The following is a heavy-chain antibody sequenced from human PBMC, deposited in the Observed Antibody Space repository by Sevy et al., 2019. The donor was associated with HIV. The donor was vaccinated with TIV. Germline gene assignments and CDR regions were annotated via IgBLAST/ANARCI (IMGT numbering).Heavy chain of an antibody. V-gene: IGHV2-5*01. CDR3: AHRPSCYDNSGYYPY. D-gene: IGHD3-22*01. CDR2: IYWNDDK. Sequence: SGPTLVKPTQTLTLTCTFSGFSVSTSGVAVGWIRQPPGEALEWLAVIYWNDDKRHSPSLKSRLTITRDTSKNQVVLTMTNMDPVDTAKYYCAHRPSCYDNSGYYPYWGQGILVTVSS. J-gene: IGHJ4*02. CDR1: GFSVSTSGVA.